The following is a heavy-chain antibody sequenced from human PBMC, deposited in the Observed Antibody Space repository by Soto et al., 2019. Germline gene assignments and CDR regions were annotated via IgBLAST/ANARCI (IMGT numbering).Heavy chain of an antibody. Sequence: SETLSLTCSVSGDSISSADYFWTWIRQSPGKGLEWMGYIFHSGTTYYNPSLKGRLLISIENSKNQFSLRLTSVTAADSAVYFCARDRLMATAGTARHYFGLDVWGQGTTVTVSS. J-gene: IGHJ6*02. V-gene: IGHV4-30-4*01. CDR3: ARDRLMATAGTARHYFGLDV. D-gene: IGHD5-18*01. CDR1: GDSISSADYF. CDR2: IFHSGTT.